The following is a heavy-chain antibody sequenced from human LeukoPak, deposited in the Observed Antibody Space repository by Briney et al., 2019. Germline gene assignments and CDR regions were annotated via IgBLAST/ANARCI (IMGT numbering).Heavy chain of an antibody. CDR1: GGSISSGGYY. J-gene: IGHJ6*04. V-gene: IGHV4-31*03. Sequence: SQTLSHTCTVSGGSISSGGYYWSWIRQHPGKGLEWIGYIYYSGSTYYNPSLKSRVTISVDTSKNQFSLKLSSVTAADTAVYYCARDPSNYCSSTSCYKYVMDVWGKGTTVTVSS. D-gene: IGHD2-2*02. CDR3: ARDPSNYCSSTSCYKYVMDV. CDR2: IYYSGST.